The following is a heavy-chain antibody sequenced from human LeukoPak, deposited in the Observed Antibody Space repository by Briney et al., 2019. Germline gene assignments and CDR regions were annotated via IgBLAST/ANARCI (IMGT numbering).Heavy chain of an antibody. CDR1: GFTFSSYS. D-gene: IGHD3-9*01. V-gene: IGHV3-21*01. CDR3: ARDKGGYYDILTGRGNWFDP. CDR2: ISSSSSYI. J-gene: IGHJ5*02. Sequence: GGSLRLSCAASGFTFSSYSMNWVRQAPGKGLEWVSSISSSSSYIYYADSVKGRFTISRDNAKNSLYLQMNSLRAEDTAVYYCARDKGGYYDILTGRGNWFDPWGQGTLVTVSS.